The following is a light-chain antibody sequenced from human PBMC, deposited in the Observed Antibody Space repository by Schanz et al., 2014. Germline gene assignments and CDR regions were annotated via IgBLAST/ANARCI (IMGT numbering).Light chain of an antibody. CDR3: QKYVGS. Sequence: EIVMTQSPATLSVSPGERATLSCRASQSVTSNYLAWYQQRPGQAPRLLMSGVHDRASGIPDRFSGSGSETDFTLTIDRLEPDDFAVYYCQKYVGSFGQGTRLEI. J-gene: IGKJ5*01. V-gene: IGKV3-20*01. CDR1: QSVTSNY. CDR2: GVH.